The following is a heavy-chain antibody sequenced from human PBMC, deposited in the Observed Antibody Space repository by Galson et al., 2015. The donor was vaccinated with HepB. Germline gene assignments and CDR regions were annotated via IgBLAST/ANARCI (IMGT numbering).Heavy chain of an antibody. CDR3: ARADSSGWDEYLWYFDL. J-gene: IGHJ2*01. D-gene: IGHD6-19*01. CDR1: GFTFSSYA. V-gene: IGHV3-64*01. CDR2: ISSNGGST. Sequence: SLRLSCAASGFTFSSYAMHWVRQAPGKGLEYVSAISSNGGSTYYANSVKGRFTISRDNSKNTLYLQMGSLRAEDMAVYYCARADSSGWDEYLWYFDLWGRGTLVTVSS.